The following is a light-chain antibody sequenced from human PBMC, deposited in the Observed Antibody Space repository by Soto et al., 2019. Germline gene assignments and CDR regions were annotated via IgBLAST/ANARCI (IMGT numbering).Light chain of an antibody. CDR2: GAS. J-gene: IGKJ1*01. CDR1: QSVSSSY. CDR3: QQYGSSPGT. Sequence: EIVLTQSPGTLSLSPGERATLSCRASQSVSSSYLAWYQQKPGQAPRLLIYGASSRATGIPDRFSGSGSRTDFTLTISRLEPEDFAFYYCQQYGSSPGTFGQGTKVEIK. V-gene: IGKV3-20*01.